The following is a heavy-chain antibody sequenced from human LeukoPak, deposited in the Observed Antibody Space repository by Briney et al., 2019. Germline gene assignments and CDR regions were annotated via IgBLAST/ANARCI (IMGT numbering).Heavy chain of an antibody. D-gene: IGHD3-3*01. CDR1: GLTLGDFA. Sequence: GGSLRLSRTASGLTLGDFAMSWVRQAPGEGLGWVGFIRSKAEGGTTEYAASVKGRFTISRDDSKSIAYLQMNSLKTEDTAVYYCTTGDLYYDFWSGYYRPYYFDYWGQGTLVTVSS. CDR2: IRSKAEGGTT. V-gene: IGHV3-49*04. CDR3: TTGDLYYDFWSGYYRPYYFDY. J-gene: IGHJ4*02.